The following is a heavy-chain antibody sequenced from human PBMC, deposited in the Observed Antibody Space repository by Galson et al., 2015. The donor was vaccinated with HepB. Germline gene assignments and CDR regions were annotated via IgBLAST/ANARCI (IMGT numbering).Heavy chain of an antibody. CDR1: GFTFSSYS. CDR3: ARNLVGATAFDY. J-gene: IGHJ4*02. CDR2: IWYDGSNK. Sequence: SLRLSCAASGFTFSSYSMHWVRQAPGKGLEWVAVIWYDGSNKYYADSVKGRFTISRDNSKSTLYLQMNSLRAEDTAVYYCARNLVGATAFDYWGQGTLVTVSS. V-gene: IGHV3-33*08. D-gene: IGHD1-26*01.